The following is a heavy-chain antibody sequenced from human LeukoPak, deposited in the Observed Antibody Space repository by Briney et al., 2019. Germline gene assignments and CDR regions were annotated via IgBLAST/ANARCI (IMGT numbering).Heavy chain of an antibody. CDR2: ISYDGDNK. CDR3: AKDIRVWGSYRYPCLDY. CDR1: VFSFSSYG. D-gene: IGHD3-16*02. V-gene: IGHV3-30*18. J-gene: IGHJ4*02. Sequence: GGSLRLSCAASVFSFSSYGMHWVRQAPGKGLEWVAVISYDGDNKYYADSVNGRFTISRDNSKNTLSLQMDSLRAEDTAVYYCAKDIRVWGSYRYPCLDYWGQGTLVTVSA.